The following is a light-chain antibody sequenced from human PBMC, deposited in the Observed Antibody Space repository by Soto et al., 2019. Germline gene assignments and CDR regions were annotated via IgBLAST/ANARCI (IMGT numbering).Light chain of an antibody. CDR3: QHYNSYSPTWT. CDR1: GSISSW. V-gene: IGKV1-5*03. Sequence: DIQMTQSPSTLSASVGDSVTITCRARGSISSWLAWYQHKPGKAPKLLIYKASSLESGVPSRFSGSGSGTEFTLTISSLLPDDFATYYCQHYNSYSPTWTFGQGTKVEIK. CDR2: KAS. J-gene: IGKJ1*01.